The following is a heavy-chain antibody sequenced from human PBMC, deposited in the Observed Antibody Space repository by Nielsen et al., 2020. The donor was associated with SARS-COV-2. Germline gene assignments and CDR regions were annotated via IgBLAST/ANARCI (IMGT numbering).Heavy chain of an antibody. CDR2: ISSSSSYI. Sequence: GGSPRLSCAASGFTFTTYTMNWVRQAPGKGLEWVSAISSSSSYIYYADSVKGRFTISRDNAKNSLYLQMNSLRAEDTAVYYCTGSRGPFDYWGQGTLVTVSS. J-gene: IGHJ4*02. CDR1: GFTFTTYT. CDR3: TGSRGPFDY. V-gene: IGHV3-21*01.